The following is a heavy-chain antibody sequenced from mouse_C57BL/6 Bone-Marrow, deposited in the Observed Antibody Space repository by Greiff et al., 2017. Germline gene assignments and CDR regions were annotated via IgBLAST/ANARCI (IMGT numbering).Heavy chain of an antibody. Sequence: DVHLVESGGGLVQPGESLKLSCESNEYEFPSHDMSWVRKTPEKRLELVAAINSDGGSTYYPDTMERRFIISRDKTKKTLYLQMSSLRSEDTALYYCARGGVKDAMDYWGQGTSVTVSS. CDR1: EYEFPSHD. CDR3: ARGGVKDAMDY. CDR2: INSDGGST. J-gene: IGHJ4*01. D-gene: IGHD1-3*01. V-gene: IGHV5-2*01.